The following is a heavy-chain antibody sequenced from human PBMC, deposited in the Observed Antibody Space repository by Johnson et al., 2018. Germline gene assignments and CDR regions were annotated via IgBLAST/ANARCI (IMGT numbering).Heavy chain of an antibody. V-gene: IGHV4-34*01. Sequence: QVQLQQWGAGLLKXSETLSLXCAVYGGSFNGYYWSWIRQPPGKGLEWIGEINHSGSTNYNPSLKSRVTISVDTSNNQFSLKLTSVTAADTAVYYCAGNSFYGMDVWGLGTTVTVSS. CDR3: AGNSFYGMDV. CDR1: GGSFNGYY. D-gene: IGHD1/OR15-1a*01. CDR2: INHSGST. J-gene: IGHJ6*02.